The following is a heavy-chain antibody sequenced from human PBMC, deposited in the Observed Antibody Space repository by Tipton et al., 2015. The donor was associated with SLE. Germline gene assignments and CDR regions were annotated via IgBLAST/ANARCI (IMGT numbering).Heavy chain of an antibody. D-gene: IGHD2/OR15-2a*01. J-gene: IGHJ6*03. V-gene: IGHV4-38-2*02. Sequence: TLSLTCTVSGYSISSGYYWGWIRQPPGKGLEWIGSIYHSGSTYYNPSLKSRVTISVDTSKNQFSLKLSSVTAADTAVYYCARVPGEYDYYYYMDVWGKGTTVTVSS. CDR2: IYHSGST. CDR3: ARVPGEYDYYYYMDV. CDR1: GYSISSGYY.